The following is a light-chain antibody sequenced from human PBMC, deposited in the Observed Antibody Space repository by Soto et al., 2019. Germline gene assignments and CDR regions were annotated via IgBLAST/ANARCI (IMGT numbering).Light chain of an antibody. CDR1: QSVSSN. Sequence: EIVMTQSPATLSVSPLEIATLSFMASQSVSSNLAWYQQKPGQAPRLLIYDTSIRATGIPARFSGSGSGTDFTLTISSLEPEDFAVYYCQQRNSWPPTFTFGQGTRLEI. J-gene: IGKJ5*01. V-gene: IGKV3-11*01. CDR2: DTS. CDR3: QQRNSWPPTFT.